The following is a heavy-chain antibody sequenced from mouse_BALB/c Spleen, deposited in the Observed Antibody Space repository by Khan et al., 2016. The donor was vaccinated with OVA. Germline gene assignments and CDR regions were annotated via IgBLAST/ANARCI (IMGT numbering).Heavy chain of an antibody. CDR2: IWSGGST. Sequence: QVQLKESGPGLVAPSQSLSITCTVSGFSLSRYSIHWVRQPPGKGLEWLGMIWSGGSTDSNSALKSRLSISKDNSKSQVFLKMNSLQTDDTAMYYCARNRDGGSYWYFDVWGAGTTVTVSS. V-gene: IGHV2-6-4*01. CDR1: GFSLSRYS. D-gene: IGHD3-3*01. CDR3: ARNRDGGSYWYFDV. J-gene: IGHJ1*01.